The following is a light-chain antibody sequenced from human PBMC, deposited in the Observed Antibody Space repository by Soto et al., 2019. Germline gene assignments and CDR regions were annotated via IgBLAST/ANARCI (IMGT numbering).Light chain of an antibody. CDR3: ATWDESLSGWL. CDR1: ISNIGSNY. J-gene: IGLJ3*02. CDR2: RSS. V-gene: IGLV1-47*01. Sequence: QSVLTQPPSASGTPGQRVTISCSGSISNIGSNYVYWYQQLPGTAPRLLINRSSQRPSGVPDRFSGSKSGTSASLAISGLRSEDEADYYCATWDESLSGWLFGGGTKVTVL.